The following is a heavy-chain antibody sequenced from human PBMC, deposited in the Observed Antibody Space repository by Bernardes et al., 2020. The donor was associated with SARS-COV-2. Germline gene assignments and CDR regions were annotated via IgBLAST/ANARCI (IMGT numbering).Heavy chain of an antibody. J-gene: IGHJ6*02. CDR1: GFTVSRKY. CDR3: ARYGTNYTLVREVIPFYSYYGMDV. D-gene: IGHD3-10*01. V-gene: IGHV3-53*04. CDR2: IHSDGST. Sequence: GGSLRLSCAASGFTVSRKYMTWVRQAPGKGLEWVSVIHSDGSTYYADSVKGRFTISRHNSRNTLYLQMNNLRPEDTALYYCARYGTNYTLVREVIPFYSYYGMDVWGQGTTVTVSS.